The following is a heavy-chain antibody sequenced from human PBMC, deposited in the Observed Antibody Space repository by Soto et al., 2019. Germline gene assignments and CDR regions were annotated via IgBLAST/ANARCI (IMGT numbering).Heavy chain of an antibody. CDR1: GFSLSTSGVG. J-gene: IGHJ6*02. CDR2: ISWDDDK. V-gene: IGHV2-5*02. D-gene: IGHD2-15*01. CDR3: AYMPCSGGSCYWFSFSGMDV. Sequence: QITLKESGPTLVKPTQTLTLTCTFSGFSLSTSGVGVAWIRQPPGKAREWLARISWDDDKRYRPSLESRLTISKDASKDQVVLTMTNMDSVDTATYYCAYMPCSGGSCYWFSFSGMDVWGQGTTVTVSS.